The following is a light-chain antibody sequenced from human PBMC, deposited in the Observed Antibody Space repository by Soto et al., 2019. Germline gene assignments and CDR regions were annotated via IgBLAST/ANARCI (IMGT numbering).Light chain of an antibody. CDR1: QDIAIY. CDR3: QQLRMYPST. J-gene: IGKJ4*01. V-gene: IGKV1-9*01. Sequence: IQLTQSPSSLSASVGDRVTITCRASQDIAIYLAWYQQKPGEAPKLLIYAASTLSGGVPSRFSGSGSGTDFALTITSLQAEDFATYYCQQLRMYPSTCGGGTKVEIK. CDR2: AAS.